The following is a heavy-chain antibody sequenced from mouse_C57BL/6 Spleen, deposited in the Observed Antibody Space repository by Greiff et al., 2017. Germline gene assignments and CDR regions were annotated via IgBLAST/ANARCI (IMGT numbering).Heavy chain of an antibody. CDR1: GYTFTSYG. CDR3: ARGKTGTLYYFDY. CDR2: IYPRSGNT. V-gene: IGHV1-81*01. J-gene: IGHJ2*01. D-gene: IGHD4-1*01. Sequence: VKLQESGAELARPGASVKLSCKASGYTFTSYGISWVKQRTGQGLEWIGEIYPRSGNTYYNEKFKGKATLTADKSSSTAYMELRSLTSEDSAVYFCARGKTGTLYYFDYWGQGTTLTVSS.